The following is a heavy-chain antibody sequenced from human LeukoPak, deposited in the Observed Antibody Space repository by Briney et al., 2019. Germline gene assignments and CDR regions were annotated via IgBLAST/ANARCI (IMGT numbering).Heavy chain of an antibody. CDR2: IYSSGST. Sequence: PSETLSLTCTVSGASINGGHFYWNWIRQPPGKGLEWIGYIYSSGSTNYNPSLKSRVTISVDTSKNQISLKLSSVTAADTAVYNCARVACSGGSCLLFDLWGRGTLVTVSS. V-gene: IGHV4-61*01. D-gene: IGHD2-15*01. J-gene: IGHJ2*01. CDR1: GASINGGHFY. CDR3: ARVACSGGSCLLFDL.